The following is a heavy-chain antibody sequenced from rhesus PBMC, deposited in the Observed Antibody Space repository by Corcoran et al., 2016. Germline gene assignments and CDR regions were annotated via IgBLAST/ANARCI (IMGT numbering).Heavy chain of an antibody. J-gene: IGHJ2*01. CDR2: LIPLVGLT. CDR1: GFTLGRYA. CDR3: ASPRRPKTTVTTVIYWYFDL. D-gene: IGHD4-35*01. V-gene: IGHV1-198*02. Sequence: QVQLVQSGAEVKKPGASVKVSCKASGFTLGRYASSLVRQAPGQRLEWKGVLIPLVGLTNYAAEFQGRVTITADTSTSTAYMELSSLRSEDTAVYYCASPRRPKTTVTTVIYWYFDLWGPGTPITISS.